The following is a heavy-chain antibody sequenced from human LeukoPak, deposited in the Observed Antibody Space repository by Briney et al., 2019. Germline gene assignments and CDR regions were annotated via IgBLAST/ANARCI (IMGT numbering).Heavy chain of an antibody. CDR2: INHSGST. V-gene: IGHV4-34*01. CDR3: ARGDGYNLVDY. J-gene: IGHJ4*02. CDR1: GGSFSGYY. Sequence: SETLSLTCAVYGGSFSGYYWSWIRQPPGNGLEWIGEINHSGSTNYNPSLKSRVTISVDTSKNQFSLKLSSVTAADTAVYYCARGDGYNLVDYWGQGTLVTVSS. D-gene: IGHD5-24*01.